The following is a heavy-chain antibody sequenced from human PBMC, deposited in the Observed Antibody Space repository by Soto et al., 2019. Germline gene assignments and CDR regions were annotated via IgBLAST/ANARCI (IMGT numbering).Heavy chain of an antibody. V-gene: IGHV3-30*18. D-gene: IGHD3-3*01. J-gene: IGHJ5*02. CDR1: GFTFSSYG. Sequence: QVQLVESGGGVVQPGRSLRLSCAASGFTFSSYGMHWVRQAPGKGLEWVAVISYDGSNKYYADSVKGRFTISRDNSKNTLYLQMNSLVAGDTAVYYCAKEGAYDFGSGSDWFDPWGQGTRVTVAS. CDR3: AKEGAYDFGSGSDWFDP. CDR2: ISYDGSNK.